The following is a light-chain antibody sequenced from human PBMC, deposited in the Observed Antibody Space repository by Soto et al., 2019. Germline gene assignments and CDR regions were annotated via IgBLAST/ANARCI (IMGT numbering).Light chain of an antibody. CDR2: YAF. Sequence: DFQMTQSPSTLSASVGDRVTITCQASENIRIRLGLFPQKAGKARKLLIYYAFSLESGVPQRFSGSGSGTEFTLTISSLQTDDFSTYYCQQYHSYWTFGQGTRWIS. CDR3: QQYHSYWT. J-gene: IGKJ1*01. CDR1: ENIRIR. V-gene: IGKV1-5*01.